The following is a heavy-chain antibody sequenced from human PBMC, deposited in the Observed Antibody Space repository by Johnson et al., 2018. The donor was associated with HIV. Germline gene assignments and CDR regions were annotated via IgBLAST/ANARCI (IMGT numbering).Heavy chain of an antibody. CDR3: ARGSRYTYDNEDAYLLHAFDI. V-gene: IGHV3-30*02. CDR2: IRYDGSNK. Sequence: QVQLVESGGGVVQPGGSLRLSCAASGFNFNGFGMHWVRQAPGKGLEWVAFIRYDGSNKHYADSVRGRFTISRDSSKNTLYLQMNSLRAEDTAVYYCARGSRYTYDNEDAYLLHAFDIWGQGTMVTVSS. D-gene: IGHD3-9*01. J-gene: IGHJ3*02. CDR1: GFNFNGFG.